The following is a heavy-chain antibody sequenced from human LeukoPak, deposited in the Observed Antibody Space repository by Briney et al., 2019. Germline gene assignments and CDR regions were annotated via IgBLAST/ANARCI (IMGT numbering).Heavy chain of an antibody. Sequence: SETLSLTCTVSGGSISSSSYYWGWIRQPPGKGLVWIGSIYYSGSTHYNPSLKSRVTISVDTSKNQFSLKLSSVTAEDTAVYYCARRRTVNTILTMVRGANRGYYYYMAVCGKGTTVTIPS. CDR3: ARRRTVNTILTMVRGANRGYYYYMAV. J-gene: IGHJ6*03. CDR2: IYYSGST. V-gene: IGHV4-39*01. CDR1: GGSISSSSYY. D-gene: IGHD3-10*01.